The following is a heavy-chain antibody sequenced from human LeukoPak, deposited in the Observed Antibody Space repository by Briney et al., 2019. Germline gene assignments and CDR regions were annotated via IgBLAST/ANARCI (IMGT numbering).Heavy chain of an antibody. Sequence: GGSLRHSSAACGFTFCSRDRHGVLQTTGKGLEWVSGIGNAGDSYYLDSLKGRFTISRENAKNSLYLQMNSLRAGDTAVYYCARSRTLWGAFDIWGQGTMVTVSS. CDR1: GFTFCSRD. CDR3: ARSRTLWGAFDI. V-gene: IGHV3-13*01. D-gene: IGHD2-21*01. CDR2: IGNAGDS. J-gene: IGHJ3*02.